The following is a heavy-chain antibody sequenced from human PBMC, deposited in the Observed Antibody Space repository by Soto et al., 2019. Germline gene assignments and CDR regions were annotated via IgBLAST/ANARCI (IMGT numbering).Heavy chain of an antibody. J-gene: IGHJ3*02. CDR2: IYHSGTT. CDR3: ARAVQREDFWSGYYIPDAFDI. Sequence: QLLESGPGLVKPSGTLSLTYAVSRGSISSSNWWSWVRQPPGKGLEWIGEIYHSGTTNYNTSLKSRVTISEDKSKNQFSLKLSAVTGADTAVYYCARAVQREDFWSGYYIPDAFDIWGQGTMVTVSS. V-gene: IGHV4-4*02. D-gene: IGHD3-3*01. CDR1: RGSISSSNW.